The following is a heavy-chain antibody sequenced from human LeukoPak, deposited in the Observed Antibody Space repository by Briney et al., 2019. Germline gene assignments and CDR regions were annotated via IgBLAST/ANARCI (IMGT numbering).Heavy chain of an antibody. V-gene: IGHV3-21*01. CDR3: ARVYQGVSLFDGIDY. CDR1: GFTFSRYI. J-gene: IGHJ4*02. Sequence: GGSLRLSCAASGFTFSRYIMNWVRQAPGKGLEWVSSISSSGNIIYYADSVKGRFTISRDNAKKSLYLQMNSLRAEDTAVYYCARVYQGVSLFDGIDYWGQGTLVTVSS. CDR2: ISSSGNII. D-gene: IGHD3-10*01.